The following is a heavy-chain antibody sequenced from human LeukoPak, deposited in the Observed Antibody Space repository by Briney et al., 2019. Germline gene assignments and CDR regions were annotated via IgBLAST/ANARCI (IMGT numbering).Heavy chain of an antibody. V-gene: IGHV4-30-2*01. J-gene: IGHJ3*02. CDR1: GGSISSGGYY. Sequence: SGTLSLTCTVSGGSISSGGYYWSWIRQPPGKGLEWIGYIYHSGSTYYNPSLKSRVTISVDRSKNQFSLKLSSVTAADTAVYYCASPRVVPSSRGAFDIWGQGTMVTVSS. D-gene: IGHD2-2*01. CDR2: IYHSGST. CDR3: ASPRVVPSSRGAFDI.